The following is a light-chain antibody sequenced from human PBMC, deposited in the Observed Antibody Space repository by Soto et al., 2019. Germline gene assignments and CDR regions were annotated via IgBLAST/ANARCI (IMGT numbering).Light chain of an antibody. CDR2: AAS. Sequence: DIQMTQSPSSLSTSVGDRVTITCRASQSISSYLNWYQQKPGKAPQLLIYAASILQSGVPSRFGGSRSWGAFTLTISSLQPDDFATYYGQQSYSTPYTVRQATKLEIK. J-gene: IGKJ2*01. CDR1: QSISSY. V-gene: IGKV1-39*01. CDR3: QQSYSTPYT.